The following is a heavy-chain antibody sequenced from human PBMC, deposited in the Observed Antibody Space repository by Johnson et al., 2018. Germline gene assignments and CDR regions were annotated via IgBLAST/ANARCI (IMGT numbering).Heavy chain of an antibody. CDR3: ARGGLYGGTAVDI. J-gene: IGHJ3*02. CDR2: IRTKDYGGTT. Sequence: VQLVQSGGGLVQPGRSLRLSCTSSGFTFGFYAMNWFRQAPGKGLAWVGFIRTKDYGGTTNYAASLKGKFTISRDESKSIAYLQMNSLKTEDTAMYYFARGGLYGGTAVDIWGQGTKVTVSP. V-gene: IGHV3-49*03. D-gene: IGHD4-23*01. CDR1: GFTFGFYA.